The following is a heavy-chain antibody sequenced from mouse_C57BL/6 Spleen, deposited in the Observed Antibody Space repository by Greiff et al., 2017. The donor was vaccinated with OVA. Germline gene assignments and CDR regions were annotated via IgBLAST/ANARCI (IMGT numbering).Heavy chain of an antibody. CDR1: GYTFTSYW. CDR3: ARDYGSSYDAMDY. V-gene: IGHV1-64*01. D-gene: IGHD1-1*01. J-gene: IGHJ4*01. Sequence: QVQLQQPGAELVKPGASVKLSCKASGYTFTSYWMHWVKQRPGQGLEWIGMIHPNSGSTNYNEKFKSKATLTVDKSSSTAYMQLSSLTSEDSAVYDCARDYGSSYDAMDYWGQGTSVTVSS. CDR2: IHPNSGST.